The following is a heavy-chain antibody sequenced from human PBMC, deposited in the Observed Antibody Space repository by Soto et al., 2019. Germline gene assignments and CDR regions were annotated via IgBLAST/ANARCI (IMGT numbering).Heavy chain of an antibody. Sequence: PGGSLRLSCAASGFTFSSYGMHWVRQAPGKGLEWVAVISYDGSNKYYADSVKGRFTISRDNSKNTLYLQMNSLRAEDTAVYYCAKDHLKTTVTTYFDYWGQGTLVTVSS. D-gene: IGHD4-17*01. CDR3: AKDHLKTTVTTYFDY. V-gene: IGHV3-30*18. CDR2: ISYDGSNK. CDR1: GFTFSSYG. J-gene: IGHJ4*02.